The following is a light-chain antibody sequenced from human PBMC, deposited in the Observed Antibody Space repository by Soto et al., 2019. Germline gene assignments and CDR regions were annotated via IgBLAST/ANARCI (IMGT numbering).Light chain of an antibody. CDR3: QQYGSSFT. J-gene: IGKJ3*01. CDR1: QSVSSNY. Sequence: EIVLTQSPGTLSLSPGERATLSCRASQSVSSNYLAWYQQKPGQAPRLLIYGASSRATGIPDRFSGSGSGTDFTLTISRLEPEDFAVYSCQQYGSSFTFGPGTKVDIK. V-gene: IGKV3-20*01. CDR2: GAS.